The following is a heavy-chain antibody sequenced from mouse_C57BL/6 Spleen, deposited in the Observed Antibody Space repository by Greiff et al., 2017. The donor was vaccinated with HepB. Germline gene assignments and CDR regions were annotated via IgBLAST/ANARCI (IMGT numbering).Heavy chain of an antibody. D-gene: IGHD1-1*01. CDR1: GYSITSGYY. J-gene: IGHJ2*01. CDR2: ISYDGSN. CDR3: ARHYGSSYGFDY. V-gene: IGHV3-6*01. Sequence: EVQLVESGPGLVKPSQSLSLTCSVTGYSITSGYYWNWIRQFPGNKLEWMGYISYDGSNNYNPSLKNRISITRDTSKNQFFLKLNSVTTEDTATYYCARHYGSSYGFDYWGQGTTLTVSS.